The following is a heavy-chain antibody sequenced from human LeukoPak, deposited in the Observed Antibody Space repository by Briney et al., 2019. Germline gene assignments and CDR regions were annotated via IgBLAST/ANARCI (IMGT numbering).Heavy chain of an antibody. CDR1: GGSFSGYY. CDR2: INHSGST. V-gene: IGHV4-34*01. CDR3: ARSYGYSSD. Sequence: PSETLSLTCAVYGGSFSGYYWSWIRQPPGKGLEWIGEINHSGSTNYNPSLKSRVTISVDTSKNQFSLKLSSVTAADTAVYYCARSYGYSSDWGQGTLVTVSS. D-gene: IGHD5-24*01. J-gene: IGHJ4*02.